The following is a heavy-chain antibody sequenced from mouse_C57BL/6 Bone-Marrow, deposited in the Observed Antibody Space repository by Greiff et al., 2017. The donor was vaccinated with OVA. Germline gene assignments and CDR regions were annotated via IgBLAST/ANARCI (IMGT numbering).Heavy chain of an antibody. Sequence: EVMLVESGGGLVKPGGSLKLSCAASGFTFSSYAMSWVRQTPDKRLEWVATISDGGSYTYYPDNVKGRFTISRDNAKNNLYLQMSHLKSEDTAMYYCARCYGYVGAYWGQGTLVTVSA. D-gene: IGHD2-2*01. J-gene: IGHJ3*01. CDR3: ARCYGYVGAY. CDR1: GFTFSSYA. V-gene: IGHV5-4*03. CDR2: ISDGGSYT.